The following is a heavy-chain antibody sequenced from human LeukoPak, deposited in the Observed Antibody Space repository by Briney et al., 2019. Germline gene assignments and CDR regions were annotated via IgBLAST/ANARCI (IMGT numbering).Heavy chain of an antibody. V-gene: IGHV1-69*05. Sequence: ASVKVSCKASGGTFSSYAISWVRQAPGQGLEWMGGIIPIFGTANYVQEFQGRVTITTDESTSTAYMELSSLRSEDTAVYYCARDLGATNRFDYWGQGTLVTVSS. J-gene: IGHJ4*02. CDR1: GGTFSSYA. CDR2: IIPIFGTA. CDR3: ARDLGATNRFDY. D-gene: IGHD1-26*01.